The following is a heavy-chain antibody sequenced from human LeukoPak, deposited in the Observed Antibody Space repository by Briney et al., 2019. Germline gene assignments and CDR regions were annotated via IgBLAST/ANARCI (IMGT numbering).Heavy chain of an antibody. J-gene: IGHJ6*02. D-gene: IGHD3-10*01. CDR3: ARDRVRGSGSYPHYYYYGMDV. V-gene: IGHV3-11*01. CDR1: GFTFSDYY. CDR2: ISSSGSTT. Sequence: PGGSLRLSCAASGFTFSDYYMSWIRQAPGKGLEWVSYISSSGSTTYYADSVKGRFTISRDNAKNSLYLQMNSLRAEDTAVYYCARDRVRGSGSYPHYYYYGMDVWGQGTTVTVSS.